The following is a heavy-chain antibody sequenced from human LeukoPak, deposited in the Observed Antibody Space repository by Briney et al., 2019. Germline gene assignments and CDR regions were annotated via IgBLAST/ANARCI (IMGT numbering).Heavy chain of an antibody. CDR1: GYTFTGYY. Sequence: ASVKISCKASGYTFTGYYMHWVRQATGQGLEWMGWMNPNSGNTGYAQKFQGRVTITRNTSISTAYMELSSLRSEDTAVYYCARVGVVGATGRRYYFDYWGQGTLVTVSS. D-gene: IGHD1-26*01. CDR3: ARVGVVGATGRRYYFDY. V-gene: IGHV1-8*03. J-gene: IGHJ4*02. CDR2: MNPNSGNT.